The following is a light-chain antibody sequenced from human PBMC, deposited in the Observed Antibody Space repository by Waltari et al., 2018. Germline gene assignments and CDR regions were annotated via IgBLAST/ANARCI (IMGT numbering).Light chain of an antibody. CDR2: AAS. V-gene: IGKV1-8*01. CDR1: LGISSY. CDR3: QQYYSYPWT. Sequence: AIRVTHPPSSLSASTRDRVTISCRATLGISSYLAWYPQKPGKAPKILIHAASTLQSGVPTRFSGSGSGTDFTLTISCLQSEDFATYYCQQYYSYPWTFGQGTKVEIK. J-gene: IGKJ1*01.